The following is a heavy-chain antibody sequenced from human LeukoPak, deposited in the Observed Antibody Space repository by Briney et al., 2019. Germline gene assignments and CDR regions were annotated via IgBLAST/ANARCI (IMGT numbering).Heavy chain of an antibody. D-gene: IGHD2-15*01. Sequence: GGSLRLSGAASGFTFDDYGMSWVRQAPGKGLEWVSGINWNGGSTGYADSVKGRFTISRDNAKNSLYLQMNSLRAEDTALYYCARELGYCSGGSCERNCYFDYWGQGTLVTVSS. J-gene: IGHJ4*02. CDR1: GFTFDDYG. CDR3: ARELGYCSGGSCERNCYFDY. CDR2: INWNGGST. V-gene: IGHV3-20*04.